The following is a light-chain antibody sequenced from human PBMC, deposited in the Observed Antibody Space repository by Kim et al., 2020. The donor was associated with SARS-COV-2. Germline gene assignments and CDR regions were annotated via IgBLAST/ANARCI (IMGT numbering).Light chain of an antibody. J-gene: IGLJ3*02. CDR2: DSN. Sequence: QSVLTQPPSVSAAPGQKVTISCSGSASNIENTYVSWYRHLPGTAPKLLIYDSNVRPSGIPDRFSVSKSGTSATLGISGLQTGDEAFYYCGSWDRSLSAWVFGGGTQLTVL. CDR1: ASNIENTY. CDR3: GSWDRSLSAWV. V-gene: IGLV1-51*01.